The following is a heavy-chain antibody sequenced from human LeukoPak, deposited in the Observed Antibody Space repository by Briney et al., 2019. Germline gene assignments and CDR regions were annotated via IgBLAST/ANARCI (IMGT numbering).Heavy chain of an antibody. V-gene: IGHV4-59*01. CDR3: ARDGGRSGWDNWFDP. Sequence: SETLSLTCTVSGGSISSYYWSWIRQPPGKGLEWIGYIYYSGSTNYNPSLKSRVTISVDTSKNQFSLKLSSVTAADTVVYYCARDGGRSGWDNWFDPWGQGTLVTVSS. CDR2: IYYSGST. CDR1: GGSISSYY. D-gene: IGHD6-19*01. J-gene: IGHJ5*02.